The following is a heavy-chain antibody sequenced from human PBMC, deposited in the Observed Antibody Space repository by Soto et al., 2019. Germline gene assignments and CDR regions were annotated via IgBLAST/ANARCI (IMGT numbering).Heavy chain of an antibody. J-gene: IGHJ6*02. V-gene: IGHV4-28*01. D-gene: IGHD2-21*02. CDR1: GYSISSSNW. Sequence: SETLSLTCAVSGYSISSSNWWGWIRQPPGKGLEWIGYIYYSGSTYYNPSLKSRVTMSVDTSKNQFSLKLSSVTAVDTAVYYCARNFGGGDSDYYGMDVWGQGTTVTVSS. CDR3: ARNFGGGDSDYYGMDV. CDR2: IYYSGST.